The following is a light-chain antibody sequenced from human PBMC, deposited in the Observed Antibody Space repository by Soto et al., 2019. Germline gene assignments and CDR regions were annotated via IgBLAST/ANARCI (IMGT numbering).Light chain of an antibody. V-gene: IGKV2-28*01. Sequence: DIVMTQSPLSLPVTPGEPASISCRSSQSLLHSNGYNYLDWYLQKPGQSPQLPIYLGSNRASGVHVRFSGSGSGTDFTLKISRVEADDVWVYYCLQALQTPLTFGGGTKVEIK. J-gene: IGKJ4*01. CDR1: QSLLHSNGYNY. CDR3: LQALQTPLT. CDR2: LGS.